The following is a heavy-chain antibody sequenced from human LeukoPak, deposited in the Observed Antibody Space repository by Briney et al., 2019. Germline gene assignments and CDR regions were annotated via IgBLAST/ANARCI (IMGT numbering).Heavy chain of an antibody. CDR2: INPNSGGT. Sequence: ASVEVSCKASGYTFTGYYMHWVRQAPGQGLEWMGWINPNSGGTNYAQKFQGRVTMTRDTSISTAYMELSRLRSDDTAVYYCTRSLGLATYSFYIWGQGTMVTVSS. V-gene: IGHV1-2*02. D-gene: IGHD3-16*01. CDR3: TRSLGLATYSFYI. CDR1: GYTFTGYY. J-gene: IGHJ3*02.